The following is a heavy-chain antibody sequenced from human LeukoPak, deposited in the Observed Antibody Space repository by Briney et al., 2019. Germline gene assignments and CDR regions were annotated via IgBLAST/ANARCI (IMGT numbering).Heavy chain of an antibody. Sequence: PGGSLRLSCAASGFTASGYWMHWVRQHPARGLMWLSYITEDGSGKSYEDSVRGRFTISRDNAKNTVHLQINSLRVDDTAVYYCARDEQGPISLDYWGQGTPVTVSS. V-gene: IGHV3-74*01. CDR1: GFTASGYW. CDR3: ARDEQGPISLDY. J-gene: IGHJ4*02. CDR2: ITEDGSGK. D-gene: IGHD2/OR15-2a*01.